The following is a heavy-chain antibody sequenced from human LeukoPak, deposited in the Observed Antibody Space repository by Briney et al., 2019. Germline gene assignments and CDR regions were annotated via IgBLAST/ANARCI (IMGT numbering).Heavy chain of an antibody. CDR2: INHSGST. CDR3: AKQDRSGSYH. CDR1: GGSFSGYY. Sequence: SETLSLTCAVYGGSFSGYYWSWIRQPPGKGLEWIGEINHSGSTNYNPSLKSRVTISVDTSKNQFSLKLSSVTAADTAVYYCAKQDRSGSYHWGQGTLVTVSS. D-gene: IGHD3-22*01. V-gene: IGHV4-34*01. J-gene: IGHJ5*02.